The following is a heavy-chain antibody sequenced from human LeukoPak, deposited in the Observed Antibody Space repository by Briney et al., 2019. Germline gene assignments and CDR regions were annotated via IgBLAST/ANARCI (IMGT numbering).Heavy chain of an antibody. CDR2: ISGSGGST. Sequence: GGSLRLSCAAPGFTFSNAWMSWVRQAPGKGLEWVSAISGSGGSTYYADSVKGRFTISRDNSKNTLYLQMNSLRAEDTAVYYCAKVELVKDAFDIWGQGTMVTVSS. V-gene: IGHV3-23*01. CDR1: GFTFSNAW. CDR3: AKVELVKDAFDI. J-gene: IGHJ3*02. D-gene: IGHD6-13*01.